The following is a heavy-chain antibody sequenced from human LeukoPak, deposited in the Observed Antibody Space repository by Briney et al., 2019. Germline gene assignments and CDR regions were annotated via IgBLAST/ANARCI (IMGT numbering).Heavy chain of an antibody. Sequence: SETLSLTCAVYGGSFSGYYRSWIRQPPGKGLEWIGEINHSGSTNYNPSLKSRVTISVDTSKNQFSLKLSSVTAADTAVYYCARGNSRITMVRGHYNWFDPWGQGTLVTVSS. V-gene: IGHV4-34*01. CDR1: GGSFSGYY. J-gene: IGHJ5*02. CDR3: ARGNSRITMVRGHYNWFDP. D-gene: IGHD3-10*01. CDR2: INHSGST.